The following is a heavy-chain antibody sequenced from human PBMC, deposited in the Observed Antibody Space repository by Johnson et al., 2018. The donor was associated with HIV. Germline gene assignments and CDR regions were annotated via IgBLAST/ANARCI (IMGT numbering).Heavy chain of an antibody. Sequence: QVQLVEPGGGVVQPGRSLRLSCAASRFTFSSYAMHWVRPAPGQGLAWVAVISYDGSNNYYADSVTGRFTLSRDNSKNTRYLQMNSLRAEDTAVYYCANRGLLHDAFDIWGQGTMVTVSS. V-gene: IGHV3-30*04. CDR2: ISYDGSNN. CDR1: RFTFSSYA. CDR3: ANRGLLHDAFDI. D-gene: IGHD4-23*01. J-gene: IGHJ3*02.